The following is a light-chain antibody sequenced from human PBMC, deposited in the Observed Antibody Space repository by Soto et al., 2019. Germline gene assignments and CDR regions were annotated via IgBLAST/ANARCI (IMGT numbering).Light chain of an antibody. CDR3: CSYAGTSVLI. CDR2: DVT. J-gene: IGLJ2*01. CDR1: SSDVGAYNY. Sequence: QSALTQPRSVSGSPGQSVTISCTGTSSDVGAYNYVSWYQHHPGRAPKLMICDVTQRPSGVPDRFSGSKSGNTASLSISGLQAEDVAHYYCCSYAGTSVLIFGGGTKLTVL. V-gene: IGLV2-11*01.